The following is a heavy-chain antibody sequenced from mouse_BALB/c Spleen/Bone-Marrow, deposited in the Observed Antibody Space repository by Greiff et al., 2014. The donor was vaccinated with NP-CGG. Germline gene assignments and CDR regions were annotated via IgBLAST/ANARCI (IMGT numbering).Heavy chain of an antibody. J-gene: IGHJ2*01. CDR3: TRRLFDY. CDR1: GYTFTSYY. D-gene: IGHD1-2*01. V-gene: IGHV1S81*02. Sequence: VQLQQSGAELVKPGASVKLSCKASGYTFTSYYMYWVKQRPRQGLEWIGGINPSNGGTNFNEKFKSKATLTVDKSSSTAYMQLSSLTSGDSAVYYCTRRLFDYWGQGTTLTVSS. CDR2: INPSNGGT.